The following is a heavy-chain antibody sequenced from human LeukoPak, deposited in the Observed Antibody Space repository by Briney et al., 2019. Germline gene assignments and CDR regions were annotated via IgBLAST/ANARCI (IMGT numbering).Heavy chain of an antibody. V-gene: IGHV3-30*18. CDR2: ISYDGSNK. CDR3: AKDYWSGYYDY. J-gene: IGHJ4*02. Sequence: GGSLRLSCAASGFTFSSYGMHWVRQAPGKGLEWVAVISYDGSNKYYADSVKGRFTISRDNSKNTLYLQMSSLRAEDTAVYYCAKDYWSGYYDYWGQGTLVTVSS. D-gene: IGHD3-3*01. CDR1: GFTFSSYG.